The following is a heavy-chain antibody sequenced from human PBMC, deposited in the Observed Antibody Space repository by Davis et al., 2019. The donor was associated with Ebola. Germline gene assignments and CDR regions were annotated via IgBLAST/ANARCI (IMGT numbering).Heavy chain of an antibody. D-gene: IGHD6-6*01. CDR2: INPSGGST. CDR1: GYTFTSYY. CDR3: ARGLSDSSSSVY. V-gene: IGHV1-46*01. J-gene: IGHJ4*02. Sequence: ASVKVSCKASGYTFTSYYMHWVRQAPGQGLEWMGIINPSGGSTSYAQKFQGRVTMTTDTSTSTAYMELRSLRSDDTAVYYCARGLSDSSSSVYWGQGTLVTVSS.